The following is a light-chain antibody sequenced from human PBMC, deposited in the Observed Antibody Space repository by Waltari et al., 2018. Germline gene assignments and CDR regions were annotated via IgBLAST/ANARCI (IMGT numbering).Light chain of an antibody. CDR3: MEGLQSVT. Sequence: VTPGEPASISCRSSQSLLENNGYNYLDWYVQKPGQSPQILIYLGSNRASGVPDRFSGSGSGTDFTLKISRVEAEDAGVYYCMEGLQSVTFGQGTRLEIK. CDR2: LGS. J-gene: IGKJ5*01. CDR1: QSLLENNGYNY. V-gene: IGKV2-28*01.